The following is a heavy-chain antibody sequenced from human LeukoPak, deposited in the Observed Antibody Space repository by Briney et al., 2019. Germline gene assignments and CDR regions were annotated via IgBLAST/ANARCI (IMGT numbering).Heavy chain of an antibody. CDR1: GGSISSGGYY. D-gene: IGHD2-2*02. CDR2: IYYSGST. CDR3: ARDGSYCSSTSRYISGMDV. J-gene: IGHJ6*02. Sequence: SETLSLTCTVSGGSISSGGYYWSWIRQHPGKGLEWIGYIYYSGSTYYNPSLKSRVTISVDTSKSQFSLKLSSVTASDTAVYYCARDGSYCSSTSRYISGMDVWGQGTTVTASS. V-gene: IGHV4-31*03.